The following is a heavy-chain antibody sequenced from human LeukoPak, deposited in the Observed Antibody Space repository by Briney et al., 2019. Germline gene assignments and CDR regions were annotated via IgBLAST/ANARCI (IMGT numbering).Heavy chain of an antibody. J-gene: IGHJ4*02. CDR1: GFTFRSYN. CDR3: ARGASRADY. CDR2: ISSSSSYI. V-gene: IGHV3-21*01. Sequence: GGSLGLSCAASGFTFRSYNMNWVRQAPGKRPEWVSSISSSSSYIYYADSVKGRFTISRDNAKNSLYLQMNSLRAEDTALYYCARGASRADYWGQGTLVTVSS.